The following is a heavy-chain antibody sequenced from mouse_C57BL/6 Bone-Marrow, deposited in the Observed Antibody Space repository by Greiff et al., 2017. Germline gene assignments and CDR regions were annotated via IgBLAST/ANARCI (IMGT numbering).Heavy chain of an antibody. CDR2: IRSKSSNYAT. D-gene: IGHD3-2*02. J-gene: IGHJ2*01. CDR3: SHSSGYVGFDY. CDR1: GFTFNTYA. Sequence: EVQRVESGGGLVQPKGSLKLSCAASGFTFNTYAMHWVRQAPGKGLEWVARIRSKSSNYATYYADSVKDRFTISRDDSQSMLYLQMNNLKTEDTAMYYCSHSSGYVGFDYWGKGTTLTVSS. V-gene: IGHV10-3*01.